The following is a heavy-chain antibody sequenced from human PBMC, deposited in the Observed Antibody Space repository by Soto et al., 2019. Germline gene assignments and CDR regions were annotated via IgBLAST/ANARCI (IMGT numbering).Heavy chain of an antibody. D-gene: IGHD6-13*01. CDR1: GFPFLSFG. J-gene: IGHJ3*02. CDR2: VSAAGYTT. V-gene: IGHV3-30*18. CDR3: AKEGSIWKFAVNI. Sequence: QGELLESGGGVVQPGTSLRLSCAASGFPFLSFGMHWLRHAPVKWLEWVAVVSAAGYTTYYSDSVQGRFNISRDNSRNTLNLQMTSLRREDTGLYYCAKEGSIWKFAVNIWGRGTMVTVSS.